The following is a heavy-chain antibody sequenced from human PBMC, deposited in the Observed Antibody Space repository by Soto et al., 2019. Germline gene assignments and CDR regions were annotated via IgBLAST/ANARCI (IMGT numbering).Heavy chain of an antibody. CDR2: ISSTTNYI. V-gene: IGHV3-21*01. J-gene: IGHJ4*02. CDR1: GFTFTRYS. Sequence: GGSLRLSCAASGFTFTRYSMNWVRQAPGKGLEWVSSISSTTNYIYYADSMKGRFTVSRDNAKNSVYLEMNSLSAEDTAVYYCARESENLTSNFDYWGQGTLVTVSS. CDR3: ARESENLTSNFDY.